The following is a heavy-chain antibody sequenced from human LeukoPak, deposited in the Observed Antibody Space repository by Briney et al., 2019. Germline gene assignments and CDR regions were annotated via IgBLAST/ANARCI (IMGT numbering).Heavy chain of an antibody. J-gene: IGHJ6*02. Sequence: GGSLRLSCAASGFTFTSYWIHWVRQAPGKGLVWVSRIKGDESSTNYADSVKGRFTISRDNAKNTVYLHTNSLRVEDAAVYYCARGIKNYYGVDVWGQGTTVTVSS. V-gene: IGHV3-74*01. CDR1: GFTFTSYW. CDR2: IKGDESST. CDR3: ARGIKNYYGVDV. D-gene: IGHD2-15*01.